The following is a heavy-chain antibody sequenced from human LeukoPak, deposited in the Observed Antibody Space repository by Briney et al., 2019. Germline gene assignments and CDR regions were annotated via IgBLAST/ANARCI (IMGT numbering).Heavy chain of an antibody. CDR1: GFTFSSYG. J-gene: IGHJ6*02. V-gene: IGHV3-23*01. CDR3: ERSTDPYYYYGMDV. Sequence: GGSLRLSCAASGFTFSSYGMHWVRQAPGKGLEWVSAISGSGGSTYYADSVKGRFTISRDNSKNTLYLQMNSLRAEDTAVYYCERSTDPYYYYGMDVWGQGTTVTVSS. CDR2: ISGSGGST.